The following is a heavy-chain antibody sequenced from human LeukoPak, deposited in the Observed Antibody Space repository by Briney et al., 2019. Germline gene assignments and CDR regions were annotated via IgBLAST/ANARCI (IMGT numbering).Heavy chain of an antibody. CDR2: ISSTADIV. CDR3: ARETVAGTFNY. D-gene: IGHD6-19*01. Sequence: GGSLRLSCAASGFTFSEYYMSWIRQAPGKGLEWVSDISSTADIVSYADFVLGRCTISRDNGDHSLSLQLNNLRAEDTAVYYCARETVAGTFNYWSQGTLVTVSS. V-gene: IGHV3-11*01. J-gene: IGHJ4*02. CDR1: GFTFSEYY.